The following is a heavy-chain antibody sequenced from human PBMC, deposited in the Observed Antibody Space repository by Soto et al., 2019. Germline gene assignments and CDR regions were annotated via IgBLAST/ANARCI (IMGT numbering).Heavy chain of an antibody. CDR3: ARTFYPTEPYDSFDI. CDR1: GYTFTSYG. J-gene: IGHJ3*02. V-gene: IGHV1-18*01. Sequence: QVQLVQSGAEVKKPGASVKVSCKASGYTFTSYGIIWVRQAPGQGLEWMGWISAYNGNTNYAQKLQGRVTMTADTATSTSYMELRSLRSDDTAVYYCARTFYPTEPYDSFDIWGQGTMVTVSS. CDR2: ISAYNGNT.